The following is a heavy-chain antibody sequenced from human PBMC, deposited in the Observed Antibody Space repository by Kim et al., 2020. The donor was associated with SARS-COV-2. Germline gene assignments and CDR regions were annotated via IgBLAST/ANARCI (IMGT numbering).Heavy chain of an antibody. Sequence: SETLSLTCTVSGGSISSSSYYWGWIRQPPGKGLEGIGSIYYTGNTYYNPSLKSRVTISVDTSKNQFSLKLSSVTAADTAVYYCARLPMLRGVISHFDYWG. J-gene: IGHJ4*01. CDR1: GGSISSSSYY. D-gene: IGHD3-10*01. CDR3: ARLPMLRGVISHFDY. CDR2: IYYTGNT. V-gene: IGHV4-39*01.